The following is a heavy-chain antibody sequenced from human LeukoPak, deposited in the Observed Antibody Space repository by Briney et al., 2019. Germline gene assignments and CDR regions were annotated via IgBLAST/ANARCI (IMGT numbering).Heavy chain of an antibody. CDR1: GFTFSSYG. CDR3: GRDLGGRSGY. V-gene: IGHV3-23*01. CDR2: IGGRDGST. D-gene: IGHD1-26*01. Sequence: GGSLRLSCAASGFTFSSYGMSWVRQAPGKGLEWVSAIGGRDGSTYYADSVKGRFTISRDNSKNTLYVQMNSLRAEDTAVYYCGRDLGGRSGYWGQGTLVTVSS. J-gene: IGHJ4*02.